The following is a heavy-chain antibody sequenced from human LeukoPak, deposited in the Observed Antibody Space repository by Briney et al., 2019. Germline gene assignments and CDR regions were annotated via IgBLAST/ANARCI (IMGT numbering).Heavy chain of an antibody. V-gene: IGHV3-30*02. CDR2: IRYDGSNK. J-gene: IGHJ3*02. CDR1: GFTFSSYG. CDR3: AKLELATDAFDI. D-gene: IGHD1-26*01. Sequence: GGSLRLSCAASGFTFSSYGMHWVRQAPGKGLEWVAFIRYDGSNKYYADSVKGRFTISRDNSKNTLYLQMNSLRDEDTAVYYCAKLELATDAFDIWGQGTMVTVSS.